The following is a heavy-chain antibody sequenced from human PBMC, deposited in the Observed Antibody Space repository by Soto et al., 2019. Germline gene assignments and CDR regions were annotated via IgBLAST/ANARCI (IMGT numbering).Heavy chain of an antibody. CDR3: AREGGDSSGVHFDY. D-gene: IGHD3-22*01. CDR2: INPFSGNT. J-gene: IGHJ4*02. CDR1: GYSFNTFY. Sequence: QVQLVQSGAEVKKAGAAVNISCKASGYSFNTFYLHWVRQAPGQGLEWMGIINPFSGNTSYAQKFQGRFTMTRDTSTSTLYMDLSSLRSEDTAVYYCAREGGDSSGVHFDYWGQGTLVAVAS. V-gene: IGHV1-46*02.